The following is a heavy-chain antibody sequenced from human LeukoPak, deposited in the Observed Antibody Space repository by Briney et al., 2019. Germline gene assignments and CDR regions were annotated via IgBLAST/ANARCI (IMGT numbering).Heavy chain of an antibody. CDR2: IYSGGST. J-gene: IGHJ3*02. V-gene: IGHV3-53*01. CDR3: ARDYTPGAFDI. D-gene: IGHD3-16*01. CDR1: GFTFDDYA. Sequence: GGSLRLSCAASGFTFDDYAMHWVRQAPGKGLEWVSVIYSGGSTYYADSVKGRFTISRDNSKNTLYLQMNSLRAEDTAVYYCARDYTPGAFDIWGQGTMVTVSS.